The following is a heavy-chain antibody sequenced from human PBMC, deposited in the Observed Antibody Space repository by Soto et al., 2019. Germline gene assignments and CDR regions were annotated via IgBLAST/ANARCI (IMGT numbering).Heavy chain of an antibody. D-gene: IGHD1-26*01. J-gene: IGHJ6*02. Sequence: EVQLLESGGGLVQPGGSLRLSCAASGFPFSTSAMNWVRQAPGKGLEWFSIISGTSDAAYYAESVKGRFTSSRDNSKNTLYLQMNSLRAEDTAVYYCGKYSGSYPFYNGMNVWGQGTTVTVSS. CDR2: ISGTSDAA. CDR3: GKYSGSYPFYNGMNV. V-gene: IGHV3-23*01. CDR1: GFPFSTSA.